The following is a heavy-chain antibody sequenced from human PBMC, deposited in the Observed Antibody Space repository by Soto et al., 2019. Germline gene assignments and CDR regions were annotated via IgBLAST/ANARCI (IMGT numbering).Heavy chain of an antibody. J-gene: IGHJ6*04. CDR1: GGTFSSYA. D-gene: IGHD4-4*01. CDR3: ARVVMTTVAGGWSYGMDV. CDR2: IIPFIGTA. V-gene: IGHV1-69*18. Sequence: QVQLVQSGAEVKKPGSSVTVSCKASGGTFSSYAISWVRQAPGQGLEWMGRIIPFIGTANYAQKFQGRVTITAEESRSTAYMELTRLRWEGAAVYYCARVVMTTVAGGWSYGMDVWGKGTTVTV.